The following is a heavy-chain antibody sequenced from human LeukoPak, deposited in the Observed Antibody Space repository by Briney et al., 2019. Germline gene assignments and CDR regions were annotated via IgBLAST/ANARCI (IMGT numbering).Heavy chain of an antibody. Sequence: ASVKVSCKASGYTFTGYYMHWVRQAPGQGLEWMGWMNPNSGNTGYAQKFQGRVTITRNTSISTAYMELSSLRSEDTAVYYCAVMAYYDFWSGYYTLDYWGQGTLVTVSS. CDR1: GYTFTGYY. V-gene: IGHV1-8*03. J-gene: IGHJ4*02. CDR2: MNPNSGNT. D-gene: IGHD3-3*01. CDR3: AVMAYYDFWSGYYTLDY.